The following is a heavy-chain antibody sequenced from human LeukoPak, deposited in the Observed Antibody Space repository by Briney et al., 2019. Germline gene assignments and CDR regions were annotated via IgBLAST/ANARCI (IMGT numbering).Heavy chain of an antibody. CDR2: IYYSGST. V-gene: IGHV4-59*01. J-gene: IGHJ4*02. D-gene: IGHD1-26*01. Sequence: PSETLSLTCTVSGGSISSYYWSWIRQPPGKGPEWIGYIYYSGSTNYNPSLKSRVTISVDTSKNQFSLKLSSVTAADTAVYYCAREIRSIVGATYFDYWGQGTLVTVSS. CDR3: AREIRSIVGATYFDY. CDR1: GGSISSYY.